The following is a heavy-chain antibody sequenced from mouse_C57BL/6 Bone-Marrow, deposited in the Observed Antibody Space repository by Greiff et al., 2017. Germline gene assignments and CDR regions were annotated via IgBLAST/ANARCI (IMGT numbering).Heavy chain of an antibody. J-gene: IGHJ2*01. CDR3: ARHEGMVTTFDD. V-gene: IGHV5-6*01. CDR1: GFTFSSYG. D-gene: IGHD2-3*01. CDR2: ISSGGSYT. Sequence: EVQLVESGGDLVKPGGSLKLSCAASGFTFSSYGMSWVRQTPDKRLEWVATISSGGSYTYYPDSVKGRFTISRDNAKNTLYLQMSSLKSEDTAMYYCARHEGMVTTFDDRGQGTTLTVSS.